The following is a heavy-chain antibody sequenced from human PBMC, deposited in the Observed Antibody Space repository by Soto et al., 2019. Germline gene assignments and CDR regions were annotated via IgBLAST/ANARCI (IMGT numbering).Heavy chain of an antibody. CDR2: ISAFNGNT. CDR3: ATWVDYGDFEGFDF. CDR1: GYTFTSYG. D-gene: IGHD4-17*01. Sequence: ASVKVSCKASGYTFTSYGISWVRQAPGQGLEWMGWISAFNGNTYYAQKFQGSVTMTWDTSITTAYLDLTRLTTNDTATYFCATWVDYGDFEGFDFWGQGTLVTVSS. V-gene: IGHV1-18*01. J-gene: IGHJ4*02.